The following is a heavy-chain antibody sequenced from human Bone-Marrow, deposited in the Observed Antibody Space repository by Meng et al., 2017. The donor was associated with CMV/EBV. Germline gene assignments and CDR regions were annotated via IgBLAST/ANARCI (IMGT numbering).Heavy chain of an antibody. CDR1: GGTFSSYA. CDR3: ARGGGYDFDY. D-gene: IGHD5-12*01. V-gene: IGHV1-69*12. CDR2: IIPIFGTA. J-gene: IGHJ4*02. Sequence: VRGGEAGPEWKKPGPSVKVSGKASGGTFSSYAISWVRQAPGQGLEWMGGIIPIFGTANYAQKFQGRVTITADESTSTAYMELSSLRSEDTAVYYCARGGGYDFDYWGQGTLVTVSS.